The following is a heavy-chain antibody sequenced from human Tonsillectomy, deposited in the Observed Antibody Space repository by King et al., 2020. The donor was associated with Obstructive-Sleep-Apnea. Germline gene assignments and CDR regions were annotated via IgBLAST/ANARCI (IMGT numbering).Heavy chain of an antibody. CDR1: GFTISSYW. D-gene: IGHD3-16*01. V-gene: IGHV3-74*01. Sequence: VQLVESGGGLVQPGGSLRLSCAASGFTISSYWMHWVRQAPGKGLVWGSRISSDGSDTTYADSVRGRFTISRDNAKNTLYLQMNSLRVEDTAVYYCARGGGSHWGQGTLVTVSS. CDR3: ARGGGSH. CDR2: ISSDGSDT. J-gene: IGHJ4*02.